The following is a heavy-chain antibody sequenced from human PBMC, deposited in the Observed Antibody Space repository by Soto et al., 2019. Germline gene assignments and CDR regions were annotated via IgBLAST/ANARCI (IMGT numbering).Heavy chain of an antibody. D-gene: IGHD5-12*01. Sequence: ASVKVSCKASGYTFTNSGISWVRQAPGQGLEWMGWINTDNGNTKYSQQFQGRVTITRDTSASTAYMELRSLRSEDTAVYYCARVSGYYLPDYWGQGTLVTVSS. V-gene: IGHV1-18*01. CDR2: INTDNGNT. J-gene: IGHJ4*02. CDR3: ARVSGYYLPDY. CDR1: GYTFTNSG.